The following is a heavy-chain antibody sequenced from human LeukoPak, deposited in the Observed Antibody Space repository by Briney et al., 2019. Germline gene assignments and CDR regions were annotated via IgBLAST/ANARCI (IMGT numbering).Heavy chain of an antibody. CDR1: GYTFTGYY. Sequence: ASVKVSCKASGYTFTGYYMHWVRQAPGQGLEWMGWINPNSGGTNYAQKCQGRVTMTRDTSISTAYMELSRLRSDDTAVYYCARFSGSQSSYYFDYWGQGTLVTVSS. V-gene: IGHV1-2*02. CDR2: INPNSGGT. D-gene: IGHD1-26*01. CDR3: ARFSGSQSSYYFDY. J-gene: IGHJ4*02.